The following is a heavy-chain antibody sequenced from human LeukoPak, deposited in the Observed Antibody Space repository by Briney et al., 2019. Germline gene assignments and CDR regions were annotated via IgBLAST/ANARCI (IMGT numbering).Heavy chain of an antibody. D-gene: IGHD1-26*01. CDR1: GFTFSGFA. J-gene: IGHJ6*01. CDR3: AKMKGHPLPKYYMDV. CDR2: ISGSGDNT. Sequence: GGSLRLSCAASGFTFSGFAMSRVRRTPGKGLEWVSGISGSGDNTLYADSVKGRFTISRDNSKHRLYLEMNSLRAEDTAIYYCAKMKGHPLPKYYMDVWGQGTTVTVSS. V-gene: IGHV3-23*01.